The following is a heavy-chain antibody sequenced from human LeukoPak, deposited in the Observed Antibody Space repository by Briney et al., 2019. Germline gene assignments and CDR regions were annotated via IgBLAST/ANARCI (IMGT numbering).Heavy chain of an antibody. Sequence: GSLRLSCTASGFTFSNYWMTWVRQAPGKGLEWIGEINHSGSTNYNPSLKSRVTISVDTSKNQFSLKLSSVTAADTAVYYCASSSSSWSDAFDIWGQGTMVTVSS. CDR2: INHSGST. CDR3: ASSSSSWSDAFDI. V-gene: IGHV4-34*08. CDR1: GFTFSNYW. J-gene: IGHJ3*02. D-gene: IGHD6-13*01.